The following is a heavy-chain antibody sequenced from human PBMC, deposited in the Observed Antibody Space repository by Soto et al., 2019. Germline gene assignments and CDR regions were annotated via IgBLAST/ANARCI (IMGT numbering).Heavy chain of an antibody. CDR1: GYSFTKDG. D-gene: IGHD2-2*01. J-gene: IGHJ6*02. V-gene: IGHV1-3*01. CDR3: ASSDCSSTSCYNYYYDGMDV. CDR2: INPGNGDT. Sequence: ASVNVSFKLSGYSFTKDGLHWVRQAPGQGLELMGWINPGNGDTKYSQKFQGRVTITRDTSATTAYMELSSLRSEDSALLYCASSDCSSTSCYNYYYDGMDVWGHGPTDTVSS.